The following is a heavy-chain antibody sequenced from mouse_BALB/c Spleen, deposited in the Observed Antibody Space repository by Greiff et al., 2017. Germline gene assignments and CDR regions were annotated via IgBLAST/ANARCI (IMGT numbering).Heavy chain of an antibody. CDR3: AREREGLRRAWFAY. D-gene: IGHD2-2*01. Sequence: VKLVESGPGLVAPSQSLSITCTVSGFSLTSYGVHWVRQPPGKGLEWLGVIWAGGSTNYNSALMSRLSISKDNSKSQVFLKMNSLQTDDTAMYYCAREREGLRRAWFAYWGQGTLVTVSA. CDR2: IWAGGST. J-gene: IGHJ3*01. CDR1: GFSLTSYG. V-gene: IGHV2-9*02.